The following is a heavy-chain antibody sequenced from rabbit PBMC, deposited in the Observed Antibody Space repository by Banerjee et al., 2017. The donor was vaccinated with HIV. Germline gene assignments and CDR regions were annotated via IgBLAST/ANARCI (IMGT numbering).Heavy chain of an antibody. Sequence: GFSFSSNHWICWVRQAPGKGLEWIGCIPIGSGSAQYASWAKGRFTISKTSSTTVTLQMTSLTAADTATYFCSRGAGSNGFELWGPGTLVTVS. D-gene: IGHD5-1*01. V-gene: IGHV1S45*01. CDR3: SRGAGSNGFEL. J-gene: IGHJ4*01. CDR1: GFSFSSNHW. CDR2: IPIGSGSA.